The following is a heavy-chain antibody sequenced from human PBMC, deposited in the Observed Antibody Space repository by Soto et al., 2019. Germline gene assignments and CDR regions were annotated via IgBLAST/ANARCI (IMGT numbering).Heavy chain of an antibody. CDR1: GFTFSRYA. J-gene: IGHJ4*01. CDR2: ISGSGGST. CDR3: AKVLFPWSIGWTHAY. V-gene: IGHV3-23*01. D-gene: IGHD6-19*01. Sequence: EVQLLESGGGLVQPGGSLRLSCAASGFTFSRYAMSWVRQAPGKGLDWVSAISGSGGSTYYADSVKGRFTISRDNAKNTLYLQMNSLRAEDTAVYYCAKVLFPWSIGWTHAYWGHGTMVTVSS.